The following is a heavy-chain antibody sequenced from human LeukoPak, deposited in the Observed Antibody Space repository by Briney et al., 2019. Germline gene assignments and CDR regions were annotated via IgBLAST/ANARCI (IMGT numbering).Heavy chain of an antibody. J-gene: IGHJ4*02. V-gene: IGHV4-59*01. CDR1: GGSISTYY. Sequence: PSETLSLTCTVSGGSISTYYWSWIRQPPGKGLEWIGYIYYSGSTNYNPSLKSRVTISVDTSKNQFSLKVRSVTAADTAVYYCARGDSSGYHFDYWGQGTLVTVSS. D-gene: IGHD3-22*01. CDR2: IYYSGST. CDR3: ARGDSSGYHFDY.